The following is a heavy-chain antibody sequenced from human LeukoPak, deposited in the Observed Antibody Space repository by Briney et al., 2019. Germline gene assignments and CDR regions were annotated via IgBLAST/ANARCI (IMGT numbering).Heavy chain of an antibody. V-gene: IGHV1-18*01. CDR3: ARVTYYYDSSGYKLPYYFDY. CDR2: ISAYNGNT. J-gene: IGHJ4*02. D-gene: IGHD3-22*01. Sequence: VASVKVSCKASGYTFTSYGISWVRQAPGQGLEWMGWISAYNGNTNYAQKLQGRVTMTTDTSTGTAYMELRSLRSDDTAVYYCARVTYYYDSSGYKLPYYFDYWGQGTLVTVSS. CDR1: GYTFTSYG.